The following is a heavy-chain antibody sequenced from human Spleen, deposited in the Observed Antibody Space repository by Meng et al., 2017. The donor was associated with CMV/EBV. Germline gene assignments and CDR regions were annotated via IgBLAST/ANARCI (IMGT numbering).Heavy chain of an antibody. J-gene: IGHJ4*02. CDR3: ARDLGEYDFWSGYSPTYYFDY. V-gene: IGHV1-18*01. CDR2: ISAYNGNT. Sequence: ASVKVSCKASGYTFTSYGISWVRQAPGQGLEWMGWISAYNGNTNYAQKLQGRVTMTTDTSTSTAHMELRSLRSDDTAVYYCARDLGEYDFWSGYSPTYYFDYWGQGTLVTVSS. CDR1: GYTFTSYG. D-gene: IGHD3-3*01.